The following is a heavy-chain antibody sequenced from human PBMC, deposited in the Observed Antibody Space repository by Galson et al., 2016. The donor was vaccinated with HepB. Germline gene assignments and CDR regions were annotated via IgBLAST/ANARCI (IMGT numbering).Heavy chain of an antibody. V-gene: IGHV3-49*04. CDR1: GFTFGDYA. J-gene: IGHJ4*02. CDR3: TRDATDYGDYVPFDY. Sequence: SLRLSCAASGFTFGDYALSWVRQAPGKGLKWVGFIRTKTYGGTTEYAASVKGRFTISRDDSKSIAYLQMNSLKTEDTAGYYCTRDATDYGDYVPFDYWGQGTLVTVSS. CDR2: IRTKTYGGTT. D-gene: IGHD4-17*01.